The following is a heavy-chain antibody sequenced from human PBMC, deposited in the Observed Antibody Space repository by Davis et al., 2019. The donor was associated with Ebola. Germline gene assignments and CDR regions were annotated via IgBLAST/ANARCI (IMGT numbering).Heavy chain of an antibody. D-gene: IGHD3-10*01. J-gene: IGHJ6*02. CDR2: IWSDRSNK. CDR1: GFTFSSYG. V-gene: IGHV3-33*01. CDR3: AREAAEGNGSRSYYSYGMDV. Sequence: GGSLRLSCAASGFTFSSYGMHWVRQAPGQGLEWVAVIWSDRSNKYYADSVKGRFTISRDNSKNTLYLQMNSLRAEDTAVYYCAREAAEGNGSRSYYSYGMDVWGQGTTVTVSS.